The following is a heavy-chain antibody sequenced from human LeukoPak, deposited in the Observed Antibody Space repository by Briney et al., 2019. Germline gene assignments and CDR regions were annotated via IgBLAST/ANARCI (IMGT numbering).Heavy chain of an antibody. V-gene: IGHV3-30*02. Sequence: GGSLRLSCAASGFTFSSYGMHWVRQAPGKGLEWVAFIRYDGSNKYYADSVKGRFTISRDNSKNTLYLQMNSLRAEDTAVYYCARVRATVAKGNWFDPWGQGTLVTVSS. CDR1: GFTFSSYG. CDR3: ARVRATVAKGNWFDP. CDR2: IRYDGSNK. D-gene: IGHD4-23*01. J-gene: IGHJ5*02.